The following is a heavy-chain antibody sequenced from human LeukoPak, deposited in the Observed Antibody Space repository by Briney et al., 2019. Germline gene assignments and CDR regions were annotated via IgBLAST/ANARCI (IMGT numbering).Heavy chain of an antibody. Sequence: ASVKVSCKASGGTFSSYAISWVRQAPGQGLEWMGRIIPILGIANYAQKFQGRVTITADKSTSTAYMELSSLRSEDTAVYYCAEGGYSGYDRKYFDYWGQGTLVTVSS. J-gene: IGHJ4*02. V-gene: IGHV1-69*04. CDR3: AEGGYSGYDRKYFDY. CDR1: GGTFSSYA. CDR2: IIPILGIA. D-gene: IGHD5-12*01.